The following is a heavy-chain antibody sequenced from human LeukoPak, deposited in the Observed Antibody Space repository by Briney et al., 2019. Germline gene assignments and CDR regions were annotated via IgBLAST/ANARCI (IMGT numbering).Heavy chain of an antibody. V-gene: IGHV3-21*04. CDR1: GFTFSSYS. J-gene: IGHJ4*02. Sequence: GGSLRLSCAASGFTFSSYSMNWVRQAPGKGLEWVSSISSSSSYIYYADSVKGRFTISRDNAMNSLYMQMNSLRAEDTAVYYCARVSRWGLNHNPHYWGQGTLVTVSS. CDR2: ISSSSSYI. CDR3: ARVSRWGLNHNPHY. D-gene: IGHD7-27*01.